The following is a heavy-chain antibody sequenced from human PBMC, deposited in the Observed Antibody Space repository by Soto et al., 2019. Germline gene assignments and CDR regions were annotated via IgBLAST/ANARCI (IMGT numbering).Heavy chain of an antibody. CDR3: ARVSAAAGTEVDY. V-gene: IGHV4-30-2*01. J-gene: IGHJ4*02. CDR1: GGSISSGGYS. Sequence: PSETLSLTCAVSGGSISSGGYSWSWIRQPPGKGLEWIGYIYHSGSTYYNPSLKSRVTISVDRSKNQFSLKLSSVTAADTAVYYCARVSAAAGTEVDYWGQGTLVTVSS. D-gene: IGHD6-13*01. CDR2: IYHSGST.